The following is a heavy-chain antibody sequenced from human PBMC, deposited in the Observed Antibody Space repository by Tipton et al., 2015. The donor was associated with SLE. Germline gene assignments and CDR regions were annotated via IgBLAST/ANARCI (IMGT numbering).Heavy chain of an antibody. CDR1: GGSFTMYY. CDR3: ATEGGNWFDP. D-gene: IGHD2-15*01. J-gene: IGHJ5*02. V-gene: IGHV4-34*01. CDR2: INHSGST. Sequence: GLVKPSETLSLTCAVSGGSFTMYYWSWIRQSPGKGLEWIGEINHSGSTNYNPSLKARVTLSADTSKNQVSLRLTSVTAADTAVYYCATEGGNWFDPWGQGILVTVSS.